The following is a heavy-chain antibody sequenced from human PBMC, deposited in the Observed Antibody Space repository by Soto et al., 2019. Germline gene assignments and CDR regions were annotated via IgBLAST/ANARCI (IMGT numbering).Heavy chain of an antibody. D-gene: IGHD3-3*01. J-gene: IGHJ6*02. CDR3: ARDREYFTIFGVVSPSPNYYYGMDV. CDR1: GFTFSSYG. V-gene: IGHV3-33*01. CDR2: IWYDGSNK. Sequence: GGSLRLSCAASGFTFSSYGMHWVRQAPGKGLEWVAVIWYDGSNKYYADSVKGRFTISRDNSKNTLYLQMNSLRAEDTAVYYCARDREYFTIFGVVSPSPNYYYGMDVWGQGTTVTVSS.